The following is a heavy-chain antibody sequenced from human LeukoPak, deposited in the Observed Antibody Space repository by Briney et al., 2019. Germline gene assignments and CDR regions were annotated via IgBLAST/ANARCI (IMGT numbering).Heavy chain of an antibody. Sequence: GGSLRLSCAASEFSFSTFSMSWVRQAPGKGLEWVSFISDTGVTTYYADSVKGRFTISRDNSKNTLYLQMNSVRVEDTAVYYCAKLGYYYYYVDVWGKGTTVTVSS. D-gene: IGHD3-16*01. CDR1: EFSFSTFS. CDR3: AKLGYYYYYVDV. J-gene: IGHJ6*03. V-gene: IGHV3-23*01. CDR2: ISDTGVTT.